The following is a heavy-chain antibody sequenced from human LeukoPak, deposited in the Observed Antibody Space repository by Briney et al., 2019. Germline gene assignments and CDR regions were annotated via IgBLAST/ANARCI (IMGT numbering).Heavy chain of an antibody. D-gene: IGHD5-24*01. Sequence: GGSLRLSCAASGLTFSSYEMNWVRQAPGKGLEWVSYISSSGSTIYYADSVKGRFTISRDNAKNSLYLQMNSLRAEDTAVYYCAREMATPNDYWGQGTLVTVSS. CDR1: GLTFSSYE. V-gene: IGHV3-48*03. J-gene: IGHJ4*02. CDR2: ISSSGSTI. CDR3: AREMATPNDY.